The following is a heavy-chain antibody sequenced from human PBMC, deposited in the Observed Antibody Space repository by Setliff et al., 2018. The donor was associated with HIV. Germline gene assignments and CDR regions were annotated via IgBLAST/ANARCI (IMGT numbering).Heavy chain of an antibody. Sequence: SETLSLTCTVSGASISTYYWSWIRQPPGKGLEWIGYIFYSGSSNYNPSLKSRVTMSVDTSKNQFSLNLTSVTAADTAVYYCARDRGSYNFWSGLARGDNWFDPWSQGTLVTVSS. V-gene: IGHV4-59*01. CDR2: IFYSGSS. J-gene: IGHJ5*02. CDR1: GASISTYY. CDR3: ARDRGSYNFWSGLARGDNWFDP. D-gene: IGHD3-3*01.